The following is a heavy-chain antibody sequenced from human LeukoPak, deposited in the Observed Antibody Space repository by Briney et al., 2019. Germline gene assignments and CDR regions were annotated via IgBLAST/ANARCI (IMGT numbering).Heavy chain of an antibody. Sequence: SVKVSCKASGRTFSSYAISWVRQAPGHGLEWMGRIIPILGIANYAQKFQGRVTITADKSKSTAYLEPSSLRSEGVAVYYCERGSGRHDYWGQGTLVTVSS. D-gene: IGHD6-25*01. CDR3: ERGSGRHDY. J-gene: IGHJ4*02. V-gene: IGHV1-69*04. CDR2: IIPILGIA. CDR1: GRTFSSYA.